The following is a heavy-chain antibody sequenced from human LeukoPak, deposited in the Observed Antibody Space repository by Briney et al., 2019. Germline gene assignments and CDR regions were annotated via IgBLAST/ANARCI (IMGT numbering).Heavy chain of an antibody. CDR2: ISAYNGNT. J-gene: IGHJ4*02. Sequence: ASVKVSCNASGYTFTSYGISWVRQAPGQGLEWMGWISAYNGNTNYAQKLQGRVTMTTDTSTSTAYMELRSLRSDDTAVYYCARVAYVSGSYDTLYFFDYWGQGTLVTVSS. D-gene: IGHD3-10*01. CDR3: ARVAYVSGSYDTLYFFDY. CDR1: GYTFTSYG. V-gene: IGHV1-18*01.